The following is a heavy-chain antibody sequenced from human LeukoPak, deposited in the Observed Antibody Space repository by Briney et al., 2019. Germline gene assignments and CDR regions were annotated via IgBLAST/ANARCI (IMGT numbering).Heavy chain of an antibody. V-gene: IGHV3-30*02. CDR1: GFTFSSYG. CDR3: AKAGPDAFDI. J-gene: IGHJ3*02. Sequence: PGGSLRLSWAASGFTFSSYGMHWVRQAPGKGLEWVAFIRYDGSNKYYADSVKGRFTISRDNSKNTLYLQMNSLRAEDTAVYYCAKAGPDAFDIWGQGTMVTVSP. CDR2: IRYDGSNK.